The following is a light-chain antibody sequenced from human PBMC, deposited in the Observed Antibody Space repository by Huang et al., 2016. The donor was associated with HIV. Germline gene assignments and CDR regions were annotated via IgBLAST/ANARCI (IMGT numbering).Light chain of an antibody. J-gene: IGKJ4*01. Sequence: IVLTQSPATLSTYLGENLTLSCRASQPVAVHMACYQQRPGQAPRLLIYAASCRAGGISDKFSGSGSGTYFTLSITSLEPEDVAIYYCQQRSQWLTFGGGTKVQV. V-gene: IGKV3-11*01. CDR3: QQRSQWLT. CDR1: QPVAVH. CDR2: AAS.